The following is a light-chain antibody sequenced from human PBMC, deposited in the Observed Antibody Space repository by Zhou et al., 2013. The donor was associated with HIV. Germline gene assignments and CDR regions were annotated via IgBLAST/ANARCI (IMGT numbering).Light chain of an antibody. CDR3: QHYYTFPNT. Sequence: DIQMTQSPATLSASVGDRVIITCRASQSITTRLAWYQQRPGKPPELLIFDATTLQSGVPSRFSGSGSGTDFSLTINYLQSEDFATYFCQHYYTFPNTFGQGTKLEIK. CDR1: QSITTR. V-gene: IGKV1-5*01. J-gene: IGKJ2*01. CDR2: DAT.